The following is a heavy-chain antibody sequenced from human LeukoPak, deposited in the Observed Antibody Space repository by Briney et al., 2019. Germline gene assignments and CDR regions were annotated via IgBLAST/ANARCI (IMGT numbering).Heavy chain of an antibody. CDR2: INAGNGNT. CDR3: ARQAYYDILTGYYNVRSFHAFDI. CDR1: GYTFTSYA. V-gene: IGHV1-3*01. D-gene: IGHD3-9*01. J-gene: IGHJ3*02. Sequence: ASVKVSCKASGYTFTSYAMHWVRQAPGQRLEWMGWINAGNGNTKYSQKFQGRVTITRDTSASTAYMELSSLRAEDTAVYYCARQAYYDILTGYYNVRSFHAFDIWGQGTMVTVSS.